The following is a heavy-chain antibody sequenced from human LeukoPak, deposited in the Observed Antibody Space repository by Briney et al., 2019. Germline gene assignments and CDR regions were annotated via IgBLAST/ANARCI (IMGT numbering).Heavy chain of an antibody. CDR1: GYTFTGYY. CDR2: IIPIFGTA. Sequence: SVKVSCKASGYTFTGYYMHWVRQAPGQGLEWMGGIIPIFGTANYAQKFQGRVTITADESTSTAYMELSSLRSEDTAVYYCARDQAVAVAANGWEQNWFDPWGQGTLVTVSS. J-gene: IGHJ5*02. V-gene: IGHV1-69*13. CDR3: ARDQAVAVAANGWEQNWFDP. D-gene: IGHD6-19*01.